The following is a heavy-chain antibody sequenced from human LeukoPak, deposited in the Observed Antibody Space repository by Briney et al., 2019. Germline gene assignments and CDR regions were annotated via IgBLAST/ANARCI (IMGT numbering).Heavy chain of an antibody. CDR3: ARGGGSGYDPFDY. CDR2: IYSGGST. J-gene: IGHJ4*02. CDR1: GFTASSSY. D-gene: IGHD5-12*01. V-gene: IGHV3-53*04. Sequence: GSLRLSCAASGFTASSSYMSWVRQAPGKGLEWVSVIYSGGSTYYADSVKGRFTISRHISENTLYLQMHSLRPEDTAVYYCARGGGSGYDPFDYWGQGTLVTVSS.